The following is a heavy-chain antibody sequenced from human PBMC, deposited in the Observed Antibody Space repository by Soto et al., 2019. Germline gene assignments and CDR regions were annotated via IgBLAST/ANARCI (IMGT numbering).Heavy chain of an antibody. J-gene: IGHJ6*03. D-gene: IGHD2-2*01. CDR2: ISGSTGTT. Sequence: EVQVLESGGGSVQPGGSLRLSCAASGFTFSNFAMSWVRHAPGKGLEWVSEISGSTGTTYYADSVKGRFIISRDNSKNTLHMKMNSLRDEDTAVYYCAKDTSSSPYYMDVWGKGTTVTVSS. CDR3: AKDTSSSPYYMDV. V-gene: IGHV3-23*01. CDR1: GFTFSNFA.